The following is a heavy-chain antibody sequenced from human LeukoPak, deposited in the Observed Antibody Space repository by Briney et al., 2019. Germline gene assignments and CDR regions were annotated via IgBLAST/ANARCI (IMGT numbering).Heavy chain of an antibody. J-gene: IGHJ5*02. CDR2: ISSSGGST. D-gene: IGHD2-21*02. Sequence: GGSLRLSCAASGFNFTNYAMNWVRQAPGRGLEWVSLISSSGGSTYYAGSVKGRFIISRDNSKSTLYLQMNSLRAEDTAIYYCAKDGTTAIPSWFDPWGKGTLVTVSS. CDR3: AKDGTTAIPSWFDP. V-gene: IGHV3-23*01. CDR1: GFNFTNYA.